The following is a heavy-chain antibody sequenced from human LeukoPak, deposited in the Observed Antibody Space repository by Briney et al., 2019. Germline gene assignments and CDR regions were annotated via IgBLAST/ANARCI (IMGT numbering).Heavy chain of an antibody. CDR2: IYSGGST. CDR1: GFTVSSNY. J-gene: IGHJ3*02. CDR3: ARGHYYDSSGYYPAPFDAFDI. D-gene: IGHD3-22*01. V-gene: IGHV3-53*01. Sequence: PGGSLRLSCAASGFTVSSNYMSWVRQAPGKGLEWVSVIYSGGSTYYADPVKGRFTISRDNSKNTLCLQMNSLRAGDTAVYYCARGHYYDSSGYYPAPFDAFDIWGQGTMVTVSS.